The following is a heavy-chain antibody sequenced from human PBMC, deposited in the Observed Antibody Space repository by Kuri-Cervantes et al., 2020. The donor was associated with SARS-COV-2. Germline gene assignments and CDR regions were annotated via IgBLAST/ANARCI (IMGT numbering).Heavy chain of an antibody. J-gene: IGHJ6*03. D-gene: IGHD3-3*01. V-gene: IGHV3-74*01. CDR1: GFTFRSYW. CDR2: INSDGSST. CDR3: ARDPLDFWSAHYYYYMDV. Sequence: LSLTCAASGFTFRSYWMHWVRQAPGKGLVWASRINSDGSSTSYADSVKGRFTISRDNAKNTLYLQMNSLRAEDTAVYYCARDPLDFWSAHYYYYMDVWGKGTTVTVSS.